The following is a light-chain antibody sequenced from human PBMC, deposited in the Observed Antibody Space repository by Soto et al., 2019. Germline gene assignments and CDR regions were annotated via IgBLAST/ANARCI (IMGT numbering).Light chain of an antibody. CDR3: SSFTRSNTWV. V-gene: IGLV2-14*01. Sequence: QSALTQPASVSGSPGQSITISCTGTSSDVGGYNSVCWHQQHPGKAPKLMIYEVSNRPSGVSDRFSASKSGNTASLTISGLLADDEADYYCSSFTRSNTWVFGGGTQLT. CDR2: EVS. CDR1: SSDVGGYNS. J-gene: IGLJ3*02.